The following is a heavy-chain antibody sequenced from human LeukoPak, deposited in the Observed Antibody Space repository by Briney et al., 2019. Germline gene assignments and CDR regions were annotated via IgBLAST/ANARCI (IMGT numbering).Heavy chain of an antibody. J-gene: IGHJ3*02. Sequence: GDSLRLSCAASGFTFSRSGMHWVRQAPGKGLEWGTFIGYEGSKIYYADSGKARFTVSRDNSKNMLYLQMNSLRAEDTAVYYWAKEGRGGFDIWGQGTTVTVSS. V-gene: IGHV3-30*02. CDR1: GFTFSRSG. CDR3: AKEGRGGFDI. CDR2: IGYEGSKI. D-gene: IGHD3-16*01.